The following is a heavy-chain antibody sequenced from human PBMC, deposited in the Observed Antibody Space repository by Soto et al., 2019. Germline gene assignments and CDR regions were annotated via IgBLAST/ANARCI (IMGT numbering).Heavy chain of an antibody. V-gene: IGHV3-23*01. J-gene: IGHJ4*02. CDR1: GFTSSSYA. D-gene: IGHD1-26*01. CDR3: AKGHYSGGYVYFDD. CDR2: IRGSGGST. Sequence: GGSLRLSCAASGFTSSSYAMSWVRQAPGKGLEWVSIIRGSGGSTYYADSVKGRFTISRDNSKNTLYLQMNSLRAEDTAVYYCAKGHYSGGYVYFDDRGQGTSVTVSS.